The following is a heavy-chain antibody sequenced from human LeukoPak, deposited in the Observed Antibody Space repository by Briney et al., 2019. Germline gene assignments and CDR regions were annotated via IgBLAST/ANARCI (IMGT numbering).Heavy chain of an antibody. V-gene: IGHV3-49*04. CDR2: IRSEPYGGTT. J-gene: IGHJ4*02. Sequence: PGRSLRLSCAASGFTFGDFAMTWVRQAPGKGLQWVGFIRSEPYGGTTEYAASVKGRFTISRDDSKSIAYLQMNSLKTEDTAVYYCAKESEWLVPSFDYWGQGTWSPSPQ. CDR1: GFTFGDFA. CDR3: AKESEWLVPSFDY. D-gene: IGHD6-19*01.